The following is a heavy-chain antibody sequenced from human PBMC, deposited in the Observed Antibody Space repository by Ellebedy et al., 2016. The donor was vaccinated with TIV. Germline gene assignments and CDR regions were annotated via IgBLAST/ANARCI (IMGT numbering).Heavy chain of an antibody. V-gene: IGHV4-59*08. Sequence: MPSETLSLTCSVSGGSISGYYWSWIRQPPGKGLEWIGYISYSWSTNYKYNPSLKSRVTISADTSKSQFSLKLTSVTAADTAVYYCARWDNWNGGFDYWGQGTLVTVSS. CDR2: ISYSWST. D-gene: IGHD1-20*01. CDR3: ARWDNWNGGFDY. J-gene: IGHJ4*02. CDR1: GGSISGYY.